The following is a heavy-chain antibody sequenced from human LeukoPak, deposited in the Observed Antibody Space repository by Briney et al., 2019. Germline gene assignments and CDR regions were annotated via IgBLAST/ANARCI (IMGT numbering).Heavy chain of an antibody. D-gene: IGHD3-10*01. V-gene: IGHV3-33*05. J-gene: IGHJ3*01. CDR3: AEDLEVYGSGGPFDV. Sequence: HPGKSLRLSCVPSGITLSRYGLHWVRQAPGRGLEWVAYVSFDGRDKYYVDSVKGRFTVSRDRYNNTLFLQMNRLRADDTAVYYCAEDLEVYGSGGPFDVWGQGTMVTVSS. CDR1: GITLSRYG. CDR2: VSFDGRDK.